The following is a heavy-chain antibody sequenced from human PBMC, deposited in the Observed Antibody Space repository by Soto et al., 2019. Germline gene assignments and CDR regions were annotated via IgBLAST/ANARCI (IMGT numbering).Heavy chain of an antibody. CDR1: GFTFSSYG. D-gene: IGHD3-10*01. CDR2: IWFDGSNK. CDR3: ARSAMVRGVMAYLDY. V-gene: IGHV3-33*01. Sequence: ESGGGVVQPGRSLRLSCAASGFTFSSYGMHWVRQAPGKGLEWVAVIWFDGSNKYYADSVKGRFTISRDNSKNTLYLQMNSLRAEDTAVYYCARSAMVRGVMAYLDYWGQGTLVTVSS. J-gene: IGHJ4*02.